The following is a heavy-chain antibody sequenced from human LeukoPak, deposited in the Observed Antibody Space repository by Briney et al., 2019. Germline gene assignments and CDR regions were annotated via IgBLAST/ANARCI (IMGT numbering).Heavy chain of an antibody. Sequence: SETLSLTCAVYGGSFSGYYWSWIRQPPGKGLEWIGETNHSGSTNYNPSLKSRVTISVDTSKNQFSLKLSSVTAADTAVYYCARGMTTVVTSTLYYYYYYMDVWGKGTTVTVSS. D-gene: IGHD4-23*01. V-gene: IGHV4-34*01. CDR1: GGSFSGYY. CDR3: ARGMTTVVTSTLYYYYYYMDV. J-gene: IGHJ6*03. CDR2: TNHSGST.